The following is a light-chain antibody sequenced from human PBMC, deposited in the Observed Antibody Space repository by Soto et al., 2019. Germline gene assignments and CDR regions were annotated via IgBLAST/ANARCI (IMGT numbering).Light chain of an antibody. V-gene: IGKV3-20*01. CDR2: GAS. J-gene: IGKJ2*01. Sequence: EIVLTQSPGTLSLSPGERATLSCRASQSVSSNYLAWYQQKPGQAPRLLIYGASIRATGIPDRFSGSGSGTDFTLPISRLEPEDFAVYYCQQYGSSPVTFGLGTKLEIK. CDR1: QSVSSNY. CDR3: QQYGSSPVT.